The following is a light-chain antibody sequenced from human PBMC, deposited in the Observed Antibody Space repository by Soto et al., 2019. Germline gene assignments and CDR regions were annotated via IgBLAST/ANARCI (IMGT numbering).Light chain of an antibody. CDR3: HQYGNSAYT. Sequence: EIVLTQSPGTLSLSPGERVTLSCRASQRVTNNNLAWFQQKPGQPPRLLIHAASTRAVGIPVRFSGGGSGTDFTLAISRLEPEDFAVYYCHQYGNSAYTFGQATKVDIK. V-gene: IGKV3-20*01. CDR2: AAS. J-gene: IGKJ2*01. CDR1: QRVTNNN.